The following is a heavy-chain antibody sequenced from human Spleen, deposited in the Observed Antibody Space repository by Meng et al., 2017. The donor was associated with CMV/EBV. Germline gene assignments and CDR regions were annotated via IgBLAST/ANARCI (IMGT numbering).Heavy chain of an antibody. CDR1: GGSISSSSYY. CDR2: IYHSGST. J-gene: IGHJ4*02. CDR3: ARARFDY. V-gene: IGHV4-39*07. Sequence: SETLSLTCTVSGGSISSSSYYWGWIRQPPGKGLEWIGSIYHSGSTYYNPSIKSRVTISVDTSKNQFSLKLSSVTPSDTAVYYCARARFDYWGPGTLVTVSS.